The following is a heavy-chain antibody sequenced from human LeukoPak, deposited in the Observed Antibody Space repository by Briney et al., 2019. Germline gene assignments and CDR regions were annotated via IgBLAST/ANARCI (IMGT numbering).Heavy chain of an antibody. J-gene: IGHJ3*02. Sequence: GVLRLSCAASGFTFSIYWMSWVRQAPGKGLEWVANIKQDGSEKYYVDSVKGRFTISRDNAKNSLYLQMNSLRAEDTAVYYCARATTLVASKAFDIWGQGTMVTVSS. V-gene: IGHV3-7*03. CDR1: GFTFSIYW. CDR2: IKQDGSEK. D-gene: IGHD2-8*02. CDR3: ARATTLVASKAFDI.